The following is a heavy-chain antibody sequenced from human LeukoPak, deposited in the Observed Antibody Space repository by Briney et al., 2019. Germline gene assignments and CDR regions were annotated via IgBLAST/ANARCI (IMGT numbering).Heavy chain of an antibody. Sequence: SETLSLTCSVSGGSVTSGGFYWGWLRQPPGKGPEWIATIYYTGSTYYNPSLNSRATVSIDTSKNQFSLRLTSVTATDTAVYHCARHSGSGSLSRPFDPWGQGTLVTVSS. J-gene: IGHJ5*02. D-gene: IGHD3-10*01. CDR3: ARHSGSGSLSRPFDP. V-gene: IGHV4-39*01. CDR1: GGSVTSGGFY. CDR2: IYYTGST.